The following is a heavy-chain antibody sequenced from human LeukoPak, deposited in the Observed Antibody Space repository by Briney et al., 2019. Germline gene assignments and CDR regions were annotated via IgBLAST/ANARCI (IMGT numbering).Heavy chain of an antibody. CDR3: ARGRLWFGEYGDY. V-gene: IGHV4-39*07. CDR1: GGSISSSSYY. Sequence: PSETLSLTCTVSGGSISSSSYYWGWLRQPPGKGLEWIGSIYYSGSTYYNPSLKSRVTISVDTSKNQFSLKLSSVTAADTAVYYCARGRLWFGEYGDYWGQGTLVTVSS. D-gene: IGHD3-10*01. CDR2: IYYSGST. J-gene: IGHJ4*02.